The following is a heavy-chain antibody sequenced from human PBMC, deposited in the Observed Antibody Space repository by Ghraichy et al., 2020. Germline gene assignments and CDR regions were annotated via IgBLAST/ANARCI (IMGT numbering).Heavy chain of an antibody. Sequence: GSRRLSCTVSGGSISSYYWSWIRQPPGKGLEWIGYIYYSGSTNYNPSLKSRVTISVDTSKNQFSLKLSSVTAADTAVYYCAREHNNYGMDVWGQGTTVTVSS. CDR3: AREHNNYGMDV. D-gene: IGHD2/OR15-2a*01. J-gene: IGHJ6*02. CDR1: GGSISSYY. V-gene: IGHV4-59*01. CDR2: IYYSGST.